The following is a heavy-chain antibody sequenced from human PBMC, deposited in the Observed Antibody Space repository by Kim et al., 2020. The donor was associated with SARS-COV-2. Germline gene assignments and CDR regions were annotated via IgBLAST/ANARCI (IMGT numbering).Heavy chain of an antibody. J-gene: IGHJ6*02. CDR2: ISYDGSNK. CDR1: GFTFSSYA. Sequence: GGSLRLSCAASGFTFSSYAMHWVRQAPGKGLEWVAVISYDGSNKYYADSVKGRFTISRDNSKNTLYLQMNSLRAEDTAVYYCARDGEWELLYYYYYYGMDVWGQGTTVTVSS. CDR3: ARDGEWELLYYYYYYGMDV. V-gene: IGHV3-30-3*01. D-gene: IGHD1-26*01.